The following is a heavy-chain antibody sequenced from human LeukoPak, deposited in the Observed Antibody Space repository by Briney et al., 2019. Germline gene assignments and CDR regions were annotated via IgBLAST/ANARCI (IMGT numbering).Heavy chain of an antibody. D-gene: IGHD6-19*01. J-gene: IGHJ4*02. CDR3: ARHSGSGWQALGY. CDR1: GYTFSNYG. V-gene: IGHV1-18*04. CDR2: TSYNGNT. Sequence: ASVKVSCKASGYTFSNYGISWVRQAPGLGLEWMGWTSYNGNTNYAQKFQDRVTMTTDTSTTTAYMELRSLESDDTAVYYCARHSGSGWQALGYWGQGTLVTVSS.